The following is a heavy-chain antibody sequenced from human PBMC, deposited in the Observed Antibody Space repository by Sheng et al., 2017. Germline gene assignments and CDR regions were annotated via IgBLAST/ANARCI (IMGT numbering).Heavy chain of an antibody. Sequence: QVQLQESGPGLGEAFGDPWSLTCTVSGGSVSSVVTTGAGSGSPQGRDWSGLGISITVGAPTYNPSLKSRVTISVDTSKDQFSLKLSSVTAADTAVYYCAREGGHIWGQGDNGHRLF. CDR2: SITVGAP. CDR1: GGSVSSVVTT. CDR3: AREGGHI. V-gene: IGHV4-61*01. J-gene: IGHJ3*02.